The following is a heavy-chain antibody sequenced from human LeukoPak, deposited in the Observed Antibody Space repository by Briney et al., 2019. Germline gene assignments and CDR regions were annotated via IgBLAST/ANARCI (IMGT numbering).Heavy chain of an antibody. D-gene: IGHD3-22*01. CDR1: GGTFSSYA. J-gene: IGHJ3*02. Sequence: ASVKVSCKASGGTFSSYAISWVRQAPGQGLEWMGGIIPIFGTANYAQKFQGRVTMTRNTSISTAYMELSSLRSEDTAVYYCARGRRWPMIVVVITKGDAFDIWGQGTMVTVSS. CDR3: ARGRRWPMIVVVITKGDAFDI. V-gene: IGHV1-69*05. CDR2: IIPIFGTA.